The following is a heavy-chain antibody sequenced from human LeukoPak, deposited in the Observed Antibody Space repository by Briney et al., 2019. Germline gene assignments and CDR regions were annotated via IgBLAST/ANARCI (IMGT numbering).Heavy chain of an antibody. CDR2: ISGSGGST. V-gene: IGHV3-23*01. J-gene: IGHJ6*03. D-gene: IGHD3-9*01. CDR3: TRRDILTAKGPYYYYYYYMDV. Sequence: GGSLRLSCAASGFTFSSYAMSWVRKAPGKGLEWVSAISGSGGSTYYADSVKGRFTISRDNSKNTLYLQMNSLRAEDTAVYYCTRRDILTAKGPYYYYYYYMDVWGKGTTVTVSS. CDR1: GFTFSSYA.